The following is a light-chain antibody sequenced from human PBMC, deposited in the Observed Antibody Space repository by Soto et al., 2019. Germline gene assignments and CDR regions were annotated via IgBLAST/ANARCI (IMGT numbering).Light chain of an antibody. V-gene: IGLV2-8*01. Sequence: QSALTQPPSASGSPGESVTVSCTGASSDVGRYDYVSWYQQHPGKAPKLLIFAFNSRPSGVPDRFSGSRSASSASLAVTGLQPEDEADYYCQSYDIRLSSWVFGGGTKLTVL. CDR1: SSDVGRYDY. J-gene: IGLJ3*02. CDR2: AFN. CDR3: QSYDIRLSSWV.